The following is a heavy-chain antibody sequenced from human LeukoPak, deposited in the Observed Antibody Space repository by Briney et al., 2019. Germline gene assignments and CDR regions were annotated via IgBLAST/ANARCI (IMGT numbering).Heavy chain of an antibody. CDR3: ARGPQYSGRIDY. CDR1: GFTFSSYT. CDR2: IPYDGSNE. D-gene: IGHD1-26*01. Sequence: GGSLRLSCAASGFTFSSYTMHWVRQAPGKGLEWVAVIPYDGSNEYYEDSVKGRFTISRDSSRTTLYLQMISLRAEDTAVYYCARGPQYSGRIDYWGQGTMVTVSS. V-gene: IGHV3-30-3*01. J-gene: IGHJ4*02.